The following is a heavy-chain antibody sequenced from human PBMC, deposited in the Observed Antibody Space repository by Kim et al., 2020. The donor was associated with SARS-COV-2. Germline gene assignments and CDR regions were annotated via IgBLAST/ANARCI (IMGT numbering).Heavy chain of an antibody. D-gene: IGHD6-6*01. Sequence: GESLKISCKGSGNDFINYWIGWVRQMPGKGLEWMGTIYIRDSDTRYSPSFQGQVTISADKSISTAYLEWSSLKTSDTAMYYCARQVRPTSSGGNDDWGQGTLVTVSS. CDR3: ARQVRPTSSGGNDD. V-gene: IGHV5-51*01. J-gene: IGHJ4*02. CDR1: GNDFINYW. CDR2: IYIRDSDT.